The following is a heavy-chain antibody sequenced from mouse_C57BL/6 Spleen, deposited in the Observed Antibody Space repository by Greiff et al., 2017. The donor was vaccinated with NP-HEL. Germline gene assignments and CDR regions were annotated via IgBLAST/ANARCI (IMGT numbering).Heavy chain of an antibody. CDR1: GYAFSSYW. J-gene: IGHJ3*01. Sequence: QVQLQQSGAELVKPGASVKISCKASGYAFSSYWMNWVKQRPGKGLEWIGQIYPGDGDTNYNGKFKGKATLTADKSSSTAYMQLSSLTAEDSAVDFCARIDDGYPWFAYWGQGTLVTVSA. CDR3: ARIDDGYPWFAY. D-gene: IGHD2-3*01. CDR2: IYPGDGDT. V-gene: IGHV1-80*01.